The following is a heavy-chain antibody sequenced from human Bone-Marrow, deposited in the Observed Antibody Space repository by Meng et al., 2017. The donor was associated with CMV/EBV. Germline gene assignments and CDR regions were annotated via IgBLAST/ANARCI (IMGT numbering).Heavy chain of an antibody. CDR1: GGTFSSYA. D-gene: IGHD6-13*01. Sequence: SVKVSCKASGGTFSSYAISWVRQAPGQGLEWMGGIIPIFGTANYAQKFQGRVTITTDESTSTAYMELSSPRSEDTAVYHCARAEVTAAAGTPHYYYYYYGMDVWGQGTTVTVSS. J-gene: IGHJ6*02. V-gene: IGHV1-69*05. CDR3: ARAEVTAAAGTPHYYYYYYGMDV. CDR2: IIPIFGTA.